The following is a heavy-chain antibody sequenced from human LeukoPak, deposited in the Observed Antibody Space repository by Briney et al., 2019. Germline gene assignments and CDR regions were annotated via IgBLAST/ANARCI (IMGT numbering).Heavy chain of an antibody. Sequence: SETLSLTCAVSDGSISNYYWSWIRQPAGTGLEWIGRIYTSGSTNYNPSLKSRVTMSVDTSKNQFSLKLNSVTAADTAVYYCAREQGTGTSSRYFDYWGQGTLVTVSS. J-gene: IGHJ4*02. CDR3: AREQGTGTSSRYFDY. CDR2: IYTSGST. V-gene: IGHV4-4*07. CDR1: DGSISNYY. D-gene: IGHD1-1*01.